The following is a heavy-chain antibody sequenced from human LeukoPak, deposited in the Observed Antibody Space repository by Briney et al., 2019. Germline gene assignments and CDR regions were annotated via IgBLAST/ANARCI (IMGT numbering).Heavy chain of an antibody. V-gene: IGHV1-18*01. CDR1: GYTFTSYG. J-gene: IGHJ6*02. CDR3: ARDSAAAGQTHYYYYYGMDV. Sequence: ASVKVSCKASGYTFTSYGISWVRQAPGQGLEWMGWISAYNGNTNYAQKLQGRVTMTTDTSTSTAYMELRSLRSDDTAVYYCARDSAAAGQTHYYYYYGMDVWGQGTTVTASS. D-gene: IGHD6-13*01. CDR2: ISAYNGNT.